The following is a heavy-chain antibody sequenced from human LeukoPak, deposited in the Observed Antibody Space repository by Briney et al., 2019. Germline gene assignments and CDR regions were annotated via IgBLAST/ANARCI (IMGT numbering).Heavy chain of an antibody. CDR2: IYHSGST. D-gene: IGHD5-12*01. Sequence: MPSQTLSLTCAVSGGSISSGGYSWSWIRQPPGKGLEWIGYIYHSGSTYYNPSLKSRVTISVDRSKNQFSLKLSSVTAADTAVYYCARHIVATIYYFDYWGQGTLVTVSS. J-gene: IGHJ4*02. CDR3: ARHIVATIYYFDY. V-gene: IGHV4-30-2*01. CDR1: GGSISSGGYS.